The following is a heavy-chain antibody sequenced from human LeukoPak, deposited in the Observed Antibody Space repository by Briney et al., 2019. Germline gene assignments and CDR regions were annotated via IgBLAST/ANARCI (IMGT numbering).Heavy chain of an antibody. V-gene: IGHV4-4*02. CDR2: IYHSGST. D-gene: IGHD3-22*01. CDR1: GGSISSSNW. J-gene: IGHJ3*02. CDR3: ARSGQDYYDSSGYYLDAFDI. Sequence: PSGTLSLTCAVSGGSISSSNWWSWVRQPPGKGLEWIGEIYHSGSTNYNPSLKSRVTISVDKSKNQFSLKLSSVTAADTAVYYCARSGQDYYDSSGYYLDAFDIWGQGTMVTVSS.